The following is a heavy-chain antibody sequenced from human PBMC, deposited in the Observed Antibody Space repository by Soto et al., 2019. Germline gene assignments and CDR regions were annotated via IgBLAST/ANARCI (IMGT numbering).Heavy chain of an antibody. CDR2: INPSGGST. CDR1: GYTFTNYY. Sequence: ASVKVSCKTSGYTFTNYYMHWVRQAPGQGLEWMGIINPSGGSTSYAQKFQGRVTMTRDTSTSTVYMELSSLRSEDTAVYYCAALDLGTDYWGQGTLVTVSS. CDR3: AALDLGTDY. J-gene: IGHJ4*02. D-gene: IGHD1-1*01. V-gene: IGHV1-46*01.